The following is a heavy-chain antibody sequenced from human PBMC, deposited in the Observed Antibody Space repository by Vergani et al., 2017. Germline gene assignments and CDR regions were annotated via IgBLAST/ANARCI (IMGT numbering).Heavy chain of an antibody. V-gene: IGHV1-69*05. Sequence: QVQLVQSGAEVKKPGSSVKVSCKASGGTFSSYAINWVRQAPGQGLEWMGGIIPIFGTANYAHKFQGRVTMTRDSSISTAYMELSSLGSEDTALYYCAGGPSRIFASEPYSFDRWGLGTLVTVSS. CDR3: AGGPSRIFASEPYSFDR. CDR2: IIPIFGTA. CDR1: GGTFSSYA. J-gene: IGHJ4*02. D-gene: IGHD1-14*01.